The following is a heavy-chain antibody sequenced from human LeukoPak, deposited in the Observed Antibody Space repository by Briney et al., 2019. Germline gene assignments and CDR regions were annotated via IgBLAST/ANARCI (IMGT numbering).Heavy chain of an antibody. J-gene: IGHJ4*02. CDR1: GGSISSGGYY. CDR2: IYYSGST. D-gene: IGHD3-22*01. Sequence: SQTLSLTCTVSGGSISSGGYYWSWIRQHPGKGLEWIGYIYYSGSTYYNPSLKSRVTISVDTSKNQFSLKLSSVTAADTAVYYCARAGSDTYYYDSSGYYRPGSLYYFDYWGQGTLVTV. V-gene: IGHV4-31*03. CDR3: ARAGSDTYYYDSSGYYRPGSLYYFDY.